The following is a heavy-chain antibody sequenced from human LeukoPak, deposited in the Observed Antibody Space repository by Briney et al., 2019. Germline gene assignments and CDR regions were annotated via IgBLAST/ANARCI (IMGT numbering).Heavy chain of an antibody. J-gene: IGHJ4*02. CDR2: IRRKGSGGTP. CDR3: NRGLQPSTGPDY. CDR1: GFTFGDYD. Sequence: GGSLRLSCTASGFTFGDYDMSWVRQAPGKGLEWVGFIRRKGSGGTPEYAASVKGRFTISRDDSKSLAYLQMNSLKTEDTAVYYCNRGLQPSTGPDYWGQGTLVTVSS. D-gene: IGHD1-1*01. V-gene: IGHV3-49*04.